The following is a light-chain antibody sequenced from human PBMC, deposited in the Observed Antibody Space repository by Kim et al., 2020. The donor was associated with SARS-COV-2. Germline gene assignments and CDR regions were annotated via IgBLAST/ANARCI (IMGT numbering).Light chain of an antibody. V-gene: IGKV4-1*01. Sequence: DIVMTQSPDSLAVSLGERATINCKSSQSVLYSSNNKNYLAWYQQKPGQPPNLLIYWASTRESGVPDRFSGSGSGADFTLTISSLQAEDVAVYYCQQYYSTPVTFGGGTKVDIK. CDR3: QQYYSTPVT. J-gene: IGKJ4*01. CDR2: WAS. CDR1: QSVLYSSNNKNY.